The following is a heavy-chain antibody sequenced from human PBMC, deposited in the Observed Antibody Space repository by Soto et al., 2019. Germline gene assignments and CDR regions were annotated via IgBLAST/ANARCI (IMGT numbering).Heavy chain of an antibody. V-gene: IGHV3-73*01. Sequence: EVQLVESGGGLVQPGGSLKLSCAASGFTFSGSAMHWVRQASGKGLEWVGRIRSKPNNYATAYGASVKGRFTMSRDDSKNTAYLQMNRLNTENTAVYYCSRQASDFWSGKPQYYMDVWGKGPTVTVSS. CDR2: IRSKPNNYAT. CDR3: SRQASDFWSGKPQYYMDV. CDR1: GFTFSGSA. D-gene: IGHD3-3*01. J-gene: IGHJ6*03.